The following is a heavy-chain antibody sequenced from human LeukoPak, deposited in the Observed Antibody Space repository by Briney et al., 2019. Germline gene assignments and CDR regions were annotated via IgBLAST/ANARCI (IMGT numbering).Heavy chain of an antibody. V-gene: IGHV4-30-2*01. J-gene: IGHJ6*02. Sequence: PSETLSLTCAVSGGSISSGGYSWSWIRQPPGKGLEWIGYIYHSGSTYYNPSLKSRVTISVDRSKNQFSLKLSSVTAADTAVYYCARDLTPSDYGGTNLYYYYGMDVWGQGTTVTVSS. CDR2: IYHSGST. D-gene: IGHD4-23*01. CDR3: ARDLTPSDYGGTNLYYYYGMDV. CDR1: GGSISSGGYS.